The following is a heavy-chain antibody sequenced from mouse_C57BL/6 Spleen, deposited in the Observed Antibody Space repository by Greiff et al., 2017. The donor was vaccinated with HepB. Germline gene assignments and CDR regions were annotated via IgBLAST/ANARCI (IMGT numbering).Heavy chain of an antibody. CDR1: GYTFTSYW. D-gene: IGHD1-1*01. J-gene: IGHJ1*03. Sequence: QVQLQQPGAELVRPGTSVKLSCKASGYTFTSYWMHWVKQRPGQGLEWIGVIDPSDSYTNYNQKFKGKATLTVDTSSSTAYMQLSRLTSEDSAVYYCAKECITTVAWYFDVWGTGTTVTVSS. CDR3: AKECITTVAWYFDV. CDR2: IDPSDSYT. V-gene: IGHV1-59*01.